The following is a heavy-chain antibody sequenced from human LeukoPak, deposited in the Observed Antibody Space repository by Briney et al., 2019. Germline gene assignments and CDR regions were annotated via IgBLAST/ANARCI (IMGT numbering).Heavy chain of an antibody. CDR2: IWYDGSNK. J-gene: IGHJ4*02. V-gene: IGHV3-33*01. CDR1: GFAFSSYG. D-gene: IGHD3-22*01. Sequence: GGSLRLSCAASGFAFSSYGMHWVRLAPGKGLEWVAVIWYDGSNKYYADSVKGRFTISRDNSKNTLYLQMNSLRAEDTAVYYCARDGGTMIVVVMDYWGQGTLVTVSS. CDR3: ARDGGTMIVVVMDY.